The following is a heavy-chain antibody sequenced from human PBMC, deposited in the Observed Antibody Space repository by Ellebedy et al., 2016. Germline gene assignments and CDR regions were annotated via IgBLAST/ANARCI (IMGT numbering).Heavy chain of an antibody. CDR3: AHRSTNREVDY. Sequence: SGPTLVKPTQTLTLTCTFSGFSLDTSAVVVGWIRQPPGKALEWLSFIYGNDDKRYRLSLRSRPTITKDTSKNQVLLTMTNMDPVDTGTYFCAHRSTNREVDYWGQGTLVTVSS. D-gene: IGHD1-14*01. J-gene: IGHJ4*02. CDR1: GFSLDTSAVV. CDR2: IYGNDDK. V-gene: IGHV2-5*01.